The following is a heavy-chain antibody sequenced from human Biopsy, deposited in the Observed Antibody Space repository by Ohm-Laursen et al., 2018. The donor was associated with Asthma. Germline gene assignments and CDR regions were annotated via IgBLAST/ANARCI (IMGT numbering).Heavy chain of an antibody. CDR2: INPNSGGT. Sequence: ASVKVSCKASGYTFIGCHIHWMRQAPGQGLEWMGRINPNSGGTNYAQKFQGRVTMTRDTSISTAYMEVSRLRSDDTAVYYCARGQKSAGDRWFDPWGQGTLVPVSS. CDR3: ARGQKSAGDRWFDP. V-gene: IGHV1-2*06. J-gene: IGHJ5*02. D-gene: IGHD6-13*01. CDR1: GYTFIGCH.